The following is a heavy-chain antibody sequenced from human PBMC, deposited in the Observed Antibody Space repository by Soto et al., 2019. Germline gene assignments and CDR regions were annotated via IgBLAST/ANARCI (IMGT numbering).Heavy chain of an antibody. CDR3: ASLSSDYYYYYGMDV. CDR1: GFTFSSYE. J-gene: IGHJ6*02. Sequence: LSLSCAASGFTFSSYEMNWVRQAPGKGLEWVSYISSSGSTIYYADSVKGRFTISRDNAKNSLYLQMNSLRAEDTAVYYCASLSSDYYYYYGMDVWGQGTTVTVSS. D-gene: IGHD2-15*01. CDR2: ISSSGSTI. V-gene: IGHV3-48*03.